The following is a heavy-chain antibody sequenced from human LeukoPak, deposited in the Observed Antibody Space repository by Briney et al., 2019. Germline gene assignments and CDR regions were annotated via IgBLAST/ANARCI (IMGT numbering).Heavy chain of an antibody. V-gene: IGHV3-11*04. D-gene: IGHD3-10*01. CDR3: ARDIYGSGAQRY. CDR2: ISSGGDII. CDR1: GFTFTDHY. Sequence: GGSLRLSCAASGFTFTDHYMSWVRQAPGEGLEWVSYISSGGDIIYYADSVKGRFTISRDNSKNTLYLQMNSLRAEDTAVYYCARDIYGSGAQRYWGQGTLVTVSS. J-gene: IGHJ4*02.